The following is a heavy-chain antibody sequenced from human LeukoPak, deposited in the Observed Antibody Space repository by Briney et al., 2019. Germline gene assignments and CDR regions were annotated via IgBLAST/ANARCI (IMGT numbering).Heavy chain of an antibody. CDR1: GGSISSGGYY. Sequence: PSETLSLTCTVSGGSISSGGYYWSWIRQHPGKGLEWIGYIYYSGSTYYNPSLKSRVTISVDTSKNQFSLKLSSVTAADTAVYYCARRVQGPAARVPWFDPWGQGTLVTVSS. CDR2: IYYSGST. V-gene: IGHV4-31*03. J-gene: IGHJ5*02. D-gene: IGHD2-2*01. CDR3: ARRVQGPAARVPWFDP.